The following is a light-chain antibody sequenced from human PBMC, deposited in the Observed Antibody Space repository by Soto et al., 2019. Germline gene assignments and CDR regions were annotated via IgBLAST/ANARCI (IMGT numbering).Light chain of an antibody. CDR2: DVT. V-gene: IGLV2-14*01. CDR1: SSDVGGYNY. J-gene: IGLJ7*01. CDR3: SSFTVTSTVL. Sequence: QSALTQPASVAGSPGQSITISCTGTSSDVGGYNYVSWYQQNPGKAPKLMIFDVTDRPSGVSNRFSGSKSGNTASLTISGLQAEDEADYYCSSFTVTSTVLFGGGTQLTVL.